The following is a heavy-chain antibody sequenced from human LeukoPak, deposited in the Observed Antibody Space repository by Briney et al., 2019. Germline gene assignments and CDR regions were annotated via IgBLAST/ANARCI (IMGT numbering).Heavy chain of an antibody. CDR2: IYYSGST. V-gene: IGHV4-59*12. CDR3: ARESFEYSSSLIDY. Sequence: SETLSLTCTVAGDSISSFYWSWIRQPPGKGLEWIGYIYYSGSTNYNPSLKSRVTISVDTSKNQFSLKMSSVTAADTAVYYCARESFEYSSSLIDYWGQGTLVTVSS. CDR1: GDSISSFY. J-gene: IGHJ4*02. D-gene: IGHD6-6*01.